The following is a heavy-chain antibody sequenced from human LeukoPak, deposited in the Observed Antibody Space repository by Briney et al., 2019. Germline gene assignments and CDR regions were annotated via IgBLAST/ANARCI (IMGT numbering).Heavy chain of an antibody. Sequence: GGSLRLSCAASGFTFSSYAMSWVRQAPGKGLEWVANIKQDGSEKYYVDSVKGRFTISGDNAKNSLYLQMNSLRAEDTAVYYCARGGEIAVAGTVYYYYAMDVWGQGTTVTVSS. CDR1: GFTFSSYA. CDR3: ARGGEIAVAGTVYYYYAMDV. J-gene: IGHJ6*02. V-gene: IGHV3-7*01. D-gene: IGHD6-19*01. CDR2: IKQDGSEK.